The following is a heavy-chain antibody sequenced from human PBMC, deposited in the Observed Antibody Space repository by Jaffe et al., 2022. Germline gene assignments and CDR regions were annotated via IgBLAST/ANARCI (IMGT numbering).Heavy chain of an antibody. CDR3: ARRRGYSLAYYMDV. CDR1: GGSFSGYY. J-gene: IGHJ6*03. CDR2: INHSGST. V-gene: IGHV4-34*01. D-gene: IGHD5-18*01. Sequence: QVQLQQWGAGLLKPSETLSLTCAVYGGSFSGYYWSWIRQPPGKGLEWIGEINHSGSTNYNPSLKSRVTISVDTSKNQFSLKLSSVTAADTAVYYCARRRGYSLAYYMDVWGKGTTVTVSS.